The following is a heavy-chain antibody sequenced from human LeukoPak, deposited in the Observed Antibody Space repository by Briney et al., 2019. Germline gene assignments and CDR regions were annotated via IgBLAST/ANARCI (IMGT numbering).Heavy chain of an antibody. Sequence: ASVKVSCKASGYTYTSYGISWVRQAPAQGLEWMGWISTYNGNTNYAQMLQGRVTLTADTSTGTAYMELRSLRSDDTAIYYCATHYGSGHFTYYFDFWGQGTLVTVSS. V-gene: IGHV1-18*01. J-gene: IGHJ4*02. D-gene: IGHD2-15*01. CDR3: ATHYGSGHFTYYFDF. CDR1: GYTYTSYG. CDR2: ISTYNGNT.